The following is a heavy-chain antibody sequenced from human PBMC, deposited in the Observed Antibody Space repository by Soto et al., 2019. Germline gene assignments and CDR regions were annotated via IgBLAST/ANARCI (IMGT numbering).Heavy chain of an antibody. Sequence: QVQLQESGPGLVKPSETLSLTCAVSGCSISRGNYYWRWIRQSPGKGLEWIGYIYSTGSSYYNTSLRSRVSMSVETSKNQFSLNLNSVTAADTAVDYCARDGTQLWLSGRDRFDTWGQGTLVTVSS. J-gene: IGHJ5*02. V-gene: IGHV4-30-4*01. CDR2: IYSTGSS. D-gene: IGHD5-18*01. CDR3: ARDGTQLWLSGRDRFDT. CDR1: GCSISRGNYY.